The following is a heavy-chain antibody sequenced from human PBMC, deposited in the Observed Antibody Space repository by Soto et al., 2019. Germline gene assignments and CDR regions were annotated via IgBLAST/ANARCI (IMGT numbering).Heavy chain of an antibody. V-gene: IGHV4-59*01. J-gene: IGHJ6*03. D-gene: IGHD2-2*01. Sequence: SETLSLTCTVSSGSISSYYWSWIRQPPGKGLEWIGYIYYSGSTNYNPSLKSRVTISVDTSKNQFSLKLSSVTAADTAVYYCARGACSSTSCYYYYYYMDVWGKGTTVTVSS. CDR1: SGSISSYY. CDR3: ARGACSSTSCYYYYYYMDV. CDR2: IYYSGST.